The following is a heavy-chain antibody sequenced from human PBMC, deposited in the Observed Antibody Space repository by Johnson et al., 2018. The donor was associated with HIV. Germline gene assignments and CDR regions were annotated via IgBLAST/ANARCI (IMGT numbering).Heavy chain of an antibody. CDR1: GFTFSSYA. Sequence: VQVVESGGGVVQPGRSLRLSCAASGFTFSSYAMHWVRQAPGKGLEWVAFIRYDGSNKYYADSVKGRFTISRDNSRNTFFMHMKSLWAEDMGVYYCARLRSPDAFDIWGQGTMVTVSS. D-gene: IGHD2-15*01. V-gene: IGHV3-30*04. J-gene: IGHJ3*02. CDR3: ARLRSPDAFDI. CDR2: IRYDGSNK.